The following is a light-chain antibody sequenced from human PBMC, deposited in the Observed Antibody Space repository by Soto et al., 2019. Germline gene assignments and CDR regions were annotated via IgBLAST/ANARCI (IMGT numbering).Light chain of an antibody. CDR2: VAS. J-gene: IGKJ4*01. V-gene: IGKV3-15*01. Sequence: EIVMTQSPATLSVSPGERATLSCRASQSVYSNLAWYQQKPGQTPKLLIYVASTRATGIPARFSGSGSGTEFTLTISSLQSEDFAIYYCQQYNVWPLTFGGGTKVEIK. CDR3: QQYNVWPLT. CDR1: QSVYSN.